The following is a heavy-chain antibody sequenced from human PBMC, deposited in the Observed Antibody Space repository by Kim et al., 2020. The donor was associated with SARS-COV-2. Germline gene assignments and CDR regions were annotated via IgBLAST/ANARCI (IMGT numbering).Heavy chain of an antibody. CDR2: IVVGSGNT. CDR1: GFTFTSSA. CDR3: AARSSTSQCFDY. D-gene: IGHD2-2*01. Sequence: SVKVSCKASGFTFTSSAVQWVRQARGQRLEWIGWIVVGSGNTNYAQKFQERVTITRDMSTSTAYMELSSLRSEDTAVYYCAARSSTSQCFDYWGQGTLVTVSS. V-gene: IGHV1-58*01. J-gene: IGHJ4*02.